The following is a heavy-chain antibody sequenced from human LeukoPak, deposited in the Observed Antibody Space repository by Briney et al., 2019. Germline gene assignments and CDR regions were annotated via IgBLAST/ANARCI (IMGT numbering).Heavy chain of an antibody. CDR2: IGSSSSYI. J-gene: IGHJ3*02. D-gene: IGHD5-12*01. Sequence: PGGSLRLSCAASGFTFSSYSMNWVRQAPGKGLEWVSSIGSSSSYIYYADSVKGRFTISRDNAKNSLYLQMNSLRAEDTAVYYCASMATTIMYDAFDIWGQGTMVTVSS. CDR3: ASMATTIMYDAFDI. V-gene: IGHV3-21*01. CDR1: GFTFSSYS.